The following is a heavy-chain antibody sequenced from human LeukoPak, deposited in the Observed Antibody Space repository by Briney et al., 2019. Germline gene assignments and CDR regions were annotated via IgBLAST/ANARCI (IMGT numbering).Heavy chain of an antibody. V-gene: IGHV3-23*01. J-gene: IGHJ6*02. CDR3: AREEWELLPPYYYYGMDV. CDR1: GFTFSSYA. CDR2: ISGSGGST. D-gene: IGHD1-26*01. Sequence: GGSLRLSCAASGFTFSSYAMSWVRQAPGKGLEWVSAISGSGGSTYYADSVKGRFTISRDNSKNTLYLQMNSLRAEDTAVYYCAREEWELLPPYYYYGMDVWGQGTTVTVSS.